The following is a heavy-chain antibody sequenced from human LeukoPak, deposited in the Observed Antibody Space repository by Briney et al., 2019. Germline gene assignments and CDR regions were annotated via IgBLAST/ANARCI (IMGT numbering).Heavy chain of an antibody. CDR2: IYYSGST. V-gene: IGHV4-39*01. J-gene: IGHJ4*01. D-gene: IGHD6-19*01. Sequence: SETLSLTCTVSGDSISSGSYYWGWLRQSPGKDLEWIGSIYYSGSTHYNASLKSRVTISVDTSEKQCSVKLSSVTAADTAVYYCARNSSGWSFDYWGQGTLVTVSS. CDR1: GDSISSGSYY. CDR3: ARNSSGWSFDY.